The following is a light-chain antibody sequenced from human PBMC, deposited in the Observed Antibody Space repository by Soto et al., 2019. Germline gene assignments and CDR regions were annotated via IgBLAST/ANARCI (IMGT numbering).Light chain of an antibody. J-gene: IGKJ1*01. CDR2: LGS. CDR3: MQSLQTPA. V-gene: IGKV2-28*01. Sequence: DIVLTQSPLSLPVTPGEPASISCKSSQSLLHSNGYNYLDWYLQKPGQSPQLLIFLGSNRASGVPDRFSGSGSGTDFTLKINRVEAEDVGVYYCMQSLQTPAFGQGTKWIS. CDR1: QSLLHSNGYNY.